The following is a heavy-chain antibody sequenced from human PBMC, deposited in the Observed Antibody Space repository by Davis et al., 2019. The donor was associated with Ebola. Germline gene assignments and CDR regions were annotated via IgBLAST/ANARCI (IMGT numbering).Heavy chain of an antibody. D-gene: IGHD3-22*01. Sequence: ESLKISCVASGFTFSSYAMNWIRQPPGMGLEWIGYIYFRGSTNYSPSLKGRVTISLDTSNNQFSLRLDSVTAADTAVYYCARGSVKMDSWGQGILVTVSS. V-gene: IGHV4-59*01. CDR2: IYFRGST. CDR3: ARGSVKMDS. J-gene: IGHJ4*02. CDR1: GFTFSSYA.